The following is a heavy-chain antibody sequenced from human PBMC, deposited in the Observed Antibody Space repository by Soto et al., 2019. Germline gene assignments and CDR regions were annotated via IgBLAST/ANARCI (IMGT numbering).Heavy chain of an antibody. CDR2: IQSKAAGGTT. J-gene: IGHJ4*02. CDR3: TAGPPNGSPGIDC. Sequence: GGSLRLSCAASGSTLSSAWMNWVRQTPGKGLEWVGRIQSKAAGGTTDYATPVKGRFSISRDDSKNMLYLQMNSLRIEDTAVYYCTAGPPNGSPGIDCWGLGTLVTVSS. D-gene: IGHD2-8*01. CDR1: GSTLSSAW. V-gene: IGHV3-15*07.